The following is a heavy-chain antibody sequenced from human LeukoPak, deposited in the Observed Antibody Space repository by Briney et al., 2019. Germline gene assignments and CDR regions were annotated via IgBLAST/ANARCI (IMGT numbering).Heavy chain of an antibody. CDR3: ARVTVPAARHLDY. CDR2: INHSGST. D-gene: IGHD2-2*01. V-gene: IGHV4-34*01. CDR1: GGSFSGYY. Sequence: SETLSLTCGVYGGSFSGYYWSWIRQPPGKGLEWIGEINHSGSTNYNPSLKGRVTISVDTSKNQFSLKLSSVTAADTAVYYCARVTVPAARHLDYWGQGTLVTVSS. J-gene: IGHJ4*02.